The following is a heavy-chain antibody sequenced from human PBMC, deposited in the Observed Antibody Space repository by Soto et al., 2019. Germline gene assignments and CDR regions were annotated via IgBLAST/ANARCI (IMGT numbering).Heavy chain of an antibody. CDR2: ISGSGGST. D-gene: IGHD3-3*01. Sequence: GGSLRLSCAASGFTVSSNYMNWVRQAPGKGLEWVSGISGSGGSTYYADSVKGRFTISRDNSKNTLYLQMNSLRAEDTAVYYCAKDLSLSWTIWDYWGQGTLVTVSS. CDR3: AKDLSLSWTIWDY. V-gene: IGHV3-23*01. CDR1: GFTVSSNY. J-gene: IGHJ4*02.